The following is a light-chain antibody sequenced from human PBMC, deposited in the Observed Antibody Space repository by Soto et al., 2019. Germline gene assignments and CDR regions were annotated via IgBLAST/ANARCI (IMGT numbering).Light chain of an antibody. CDR1: QSISSY. CDR3: QQSYSTPLT. CDR2: AAS. J-gene: IGKJ4*01. V-gene: IGKV1-39*01. Sequence: DIQMTQSPSSLSASVGDRVTITCRASQSISSYLNWYQQKPGIAPKLLIYAASSLQSGVPSRFSGSGSGTDFTLTISSLQPEDFVIYYCQQSYSTPLTFGGGTKVDIK.